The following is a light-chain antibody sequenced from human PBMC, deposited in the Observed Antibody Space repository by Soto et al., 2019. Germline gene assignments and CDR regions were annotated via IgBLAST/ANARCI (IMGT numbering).Light chain of an antibody. J-gene: IGLJ3*02. CDR3: CSFARGSTLV. CDR2: EGS. Sequence: QSALTQPASVSGSPGQSITISCTGTSSDVGSYNLVSWYQQHPGNAPKLMIYEGSKRPSGVSNRFFGSNSGNTASLTISGLQAEDEADYYCCSFARGSTLVFGGGTQLTVL. CDR1: SSDVGSYNL. V-gene: IGLV2-23*01.